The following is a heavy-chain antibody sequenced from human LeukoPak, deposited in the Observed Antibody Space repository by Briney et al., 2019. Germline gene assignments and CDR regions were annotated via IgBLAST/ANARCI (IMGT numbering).Heavy chain of an antibody. Sequence: PGGSLRLSCAASGFTFSSYAMSWVRQAPGKGLEWVSAISGSGGSTYYADSVKGRFTISRDNSKNTLYLQMNSLRAEDTAVYYCAKRTETWIQLWNGMDVWGQGTTVTVSS. J-gene: IGHJ6*02. CDR1: GFTFSSYA. CDR3: AKRTETWIQLWNGMDV. CDR2: ISGSGGST. D-gene: IGHD5-18*01. V-gene: IGHV3-23*01.